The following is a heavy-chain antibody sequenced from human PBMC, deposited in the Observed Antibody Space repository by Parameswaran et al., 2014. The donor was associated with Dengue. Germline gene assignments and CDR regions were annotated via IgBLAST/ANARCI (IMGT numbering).Heavy chain of an antibody. D-gene: IGHD5-18*01. Sequence: VRQAPGRAGWVSYISSSGSTIYYADSVKGRFTISRDNAKNSLYLQMNSLRAEDTAVYYCARDRKQRGYSYGSGMDVWGQGTTVTVSS. CDR3: ARDRKQRGYSYGSGMDV. V-gene: IGHV3-48*03. J-gene: IGHJ6*02. CDR2: ISSSGSTI.